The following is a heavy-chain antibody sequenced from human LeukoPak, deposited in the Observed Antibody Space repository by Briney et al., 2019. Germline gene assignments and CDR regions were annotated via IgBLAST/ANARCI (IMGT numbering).Heavy chain of an antibody. CDR2: INHSGST. D-gene: IGHD3-10*01. J-gene: IGHJ4*02. CDR1: GGSISSYY. CDR3: ARDGGRSYYYGSGSYYKNYFDY. Sequence: SETLSLTCTVSGGSISSYYWSWIRQPPGKGLEWIGEINHSGSTNYNPSLKSRVTISVDTSKNQFSLKLSSVTAADTAVYYCARDGGRSYYYGSGSYYKNYFDYWGQGTLVTVSS. V-gene: IGHV4-34*01.